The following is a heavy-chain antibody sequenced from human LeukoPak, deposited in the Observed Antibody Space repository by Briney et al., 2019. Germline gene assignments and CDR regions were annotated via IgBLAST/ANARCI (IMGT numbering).Heavy chain of an antibody. D-gene: IGHD1-1*01. V-gene: IGHV3-21*01. CDR3: ARVVGNWNGAFDI. J-gene: IGHJ3*02. Sequence: PGGSLRLSCAASGFTFSSYSMNWVRQAPGKGLEWVSSISSSSSYIYYADSVKGRFTISRDNAKNSLYLQMNSLRAEDTAVYYCARVVGNWNGAFDIWGQGTMVTVSS. CDR1: GFTFSSYS. CDR2: ISSSSSYI.